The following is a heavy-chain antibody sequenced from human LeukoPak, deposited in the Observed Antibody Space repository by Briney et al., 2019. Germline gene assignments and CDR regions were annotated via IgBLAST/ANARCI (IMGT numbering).Heavy chain of an antibody. CDR1: GGSITTSSYY. CDR2: IYYTGGT. V-gene: IGHV4-39*07. Sequence: PSETLSLTCSVSGGSITTSSYYWGWIRQPPEKGLEWIGSIYYTGGTYYSPSLKSRVTISVDTSKNQFSLKLSSVTAEDTAVYYCARVGDILTNDYWGQGTLVTVSS. J-gene: IGHJ4*02. CDR3: ARVGDILTNDY. D-gene: IGHD3-9*01.